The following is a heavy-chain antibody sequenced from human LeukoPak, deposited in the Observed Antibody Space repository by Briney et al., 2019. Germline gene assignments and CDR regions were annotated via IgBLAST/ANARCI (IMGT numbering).Heavy chain of an antibody. CDR1: GYTFTAYY. CDR3: APSRIAVAGTAGDY. V-gene: IGHV1-46*01. J-gene: IGHJ4*02. CDR2: INPSGGST. D-gene: IGHD6-19*01. Sequence: ASVKVSCKASGYTFTAYYMHWVRQAPGQGLEWMGIINPSGGSTSYAQKFQGRVTMTRDTSTSTAYMELRSLRSEDTAVYYCAPSRIAVAGTAGDYWGQGTLVTVSS.